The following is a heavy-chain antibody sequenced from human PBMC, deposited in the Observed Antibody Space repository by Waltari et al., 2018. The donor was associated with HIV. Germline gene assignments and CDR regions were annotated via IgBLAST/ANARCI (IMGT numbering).Heavy chain of an antibody. CDR3: ARSSFDVVPEVPAIDY. CDR1: GFTLSDFS. Sequence: EVHLVESGGGLVKPGGSLSLSCATSGFTLSDFSMNWVRQAPGKGLEWVSSISSSSIYIYYADSVKGRVTISRDNAKKSVYLQMNSLRAEDTAVYYCARSSFDVVPEVPAIDYWGQGTLVTVSS. CDR2: ISSSSIYI. D-gene: IGHD2-15*01. V-gene: IGHV3-21*01. J-gene: IGHJ4*02.